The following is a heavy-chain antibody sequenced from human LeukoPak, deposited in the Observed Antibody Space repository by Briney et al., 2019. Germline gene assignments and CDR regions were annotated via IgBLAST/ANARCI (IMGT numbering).Heavy chain of an antibody. CDR2: IYSGGSA. Sequence: GGSLRLSCAASGFTFSDYYMSWVRQAPGKGLEWASVIYSGGSAYYADSVKSRFTISRDTSKNTLYLQMNSLKPEDTAVYYCSTDRRASAGFYFDYWGQGTLVTVSS. CDR3: STDRRASAGFYFDY. V-gene: IGHV3-66*02. D-gene: IGHD6-13*01. CDR1: GFTFSDYY. J-gene: IGHJ4*02.